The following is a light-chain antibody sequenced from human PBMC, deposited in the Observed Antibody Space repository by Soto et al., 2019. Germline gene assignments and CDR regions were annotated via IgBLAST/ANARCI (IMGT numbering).Light chain of an antibody. CDR1: SSNIGNNY. V-gene: IGLV1-51*01. CDR2: DNN. Sequence: SVLTQSPSVSAAPGQKVTISCSGSSSNIGNNYVSWYQQLPGTAPKLPIYDNNKRPSGIPDRFSGSKSGTSGTLDITGLQTGDEADYYCATWDGSLPGEVFGGGTKLTVL. CDR3: ATWDGSLPGEV. J-gene: IGLJ2*01.